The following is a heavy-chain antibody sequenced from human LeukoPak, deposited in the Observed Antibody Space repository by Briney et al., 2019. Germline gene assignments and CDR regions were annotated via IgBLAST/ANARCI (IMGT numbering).Heavy chain of an antibody. CDR2: IYYSGST. CDR3: ASSRYYYDSSGYAFDP. V-gene: IGHV4-59*11. D-gene: IGHD3-22*01. J-gene: IGHJ5*02. Sequence: PSETLSLTCSVSGGSISSHYWSWIRQPPGKGLEWIGYIYYSGSTNYNPSLKSRVTISVDTSKNQFSLKLSSVTAADTAVYYCASSRYYYDSSGYAFDPWGQGTLVTVSS. CDR1: GGSISSHY.